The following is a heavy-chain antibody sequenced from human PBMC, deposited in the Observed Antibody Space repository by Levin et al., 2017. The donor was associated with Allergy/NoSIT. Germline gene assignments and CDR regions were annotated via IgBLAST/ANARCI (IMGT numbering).Heavy chain of an antibody. CDR2: IYSSGNT. CDR1: GGSISSYY. Sequence: PSETLSLTCTVSGGSISSYYWSWIRQPPGKGLEWIGYIYSSGNTNYNPSLKSRVTISVDTSKNQFSLKLSSVTAADTAVYYCASRRGDYWFDPWGQGTLVTVSS. J-gene: IGHJ5*02. CDR3: ASRRGDYWFDP. D-gene: IGHD4-17*01. V-gene: IGHV4-59*08.